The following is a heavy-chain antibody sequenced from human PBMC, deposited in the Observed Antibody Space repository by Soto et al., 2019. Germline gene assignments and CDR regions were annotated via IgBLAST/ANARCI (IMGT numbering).Heavy chain of an antibody. CDR2: IFSNDDK. Sequence: SGPTLVNSTETLTLTCTVSGFSLGNPRMDVSWIRQPPGKALEWLAHIFSNDDKSYRTSLNSRVTISKDTSKSQVVLTMNNMDPVDTGTYYCARVYASSGYEYWGQVTLVTISS. CDR1: GFSLGNPRMD. J-gene: IGHJ4*02. D-gene: IGHD3-22*01. CDR3: ARVYASSGYEY. V-gene: IGHV2-26*01.